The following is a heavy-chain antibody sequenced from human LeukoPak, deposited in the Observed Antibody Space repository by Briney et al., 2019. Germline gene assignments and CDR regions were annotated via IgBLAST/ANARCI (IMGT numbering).Heavy chain of an antibody. V-gene: IGHV1-69*04. CDR1: QGTFSSYA. D-gene: IGHD5-18*01. J-gene: IGHJ6*02. CDR3: ARVDTDSYYYYYGMDV. Sequence: ATVNVSCKAPQGTFSSYAISWERQPLGPRLERLGSIIPILGIANDAQKLQGPVTITADISTSTAYMELSSLRSEDTAVYYCARVDTDSYYYYYGMDVWGQGTTVTVSS. CDR2: IIPILGIA.